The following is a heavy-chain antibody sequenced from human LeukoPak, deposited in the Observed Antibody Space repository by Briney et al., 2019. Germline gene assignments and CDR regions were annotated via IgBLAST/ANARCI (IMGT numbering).Heavy chain of an antibody. J-gene: IGHJ1*01. Sequence: GGSLRLSCAASGFTFSSYSMNWVRQAPGKGLEWVSYIGGSGTTIYYADSVKGRFTISRDNAKNSLYLQMSSLRAEDTAVYYCARAGIAAAGTRRYFQHWGQGTLVTVSS. CDR3: ARAGIAAAGTRRYFQH. D-gene: IGHD6-13*01. CDR1: GFTFSSYS. V-gene: IGHV3-48*01. CDR2: IGGSGTTI.